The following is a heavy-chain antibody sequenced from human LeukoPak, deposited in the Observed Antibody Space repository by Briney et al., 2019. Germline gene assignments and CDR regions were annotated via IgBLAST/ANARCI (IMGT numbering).Heavy chain of an antibody. Sequence: ASLKVSCKASGYTFTNNYIHWVRQAPGQGLEWMGMIYPRDGSTSYAQKFQGRVTVTRDTSTSTVHMELSGLRSEDTAVYYCARDQEGFDYWGQGTLVTVSS. V-gene: IGHV1-46*01. CDR3: ARDQEGFDY. J-gene: IGHJ4*02. CDR1: GYTFTNNY. CDR2: IYPRDGST.